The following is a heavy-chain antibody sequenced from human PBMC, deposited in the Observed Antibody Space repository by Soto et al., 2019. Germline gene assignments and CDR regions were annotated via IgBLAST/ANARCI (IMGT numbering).Heavy chain of an antibody. D-gene: IGHD3-3*01. CDR1: GFSLTTSGVG. Sequence: QITLNESGPTQVKPRQTLTLTCTFSGFSLTTSGVGVGWIRQSPGKAPEWLALIYWDDDKRYSPSLKSSLTITKDTSKNQMVLTKADLDPADTATYYCAHRVLRTVFALVTTTAIYFDFWGQGTPVAVSS. CDR2: IYWDDDK. J-gene: IGHJ4*02. CDR3: AHRVLRTVFALVTTTAIYFDF. V-gene: IGHV2-5*02.